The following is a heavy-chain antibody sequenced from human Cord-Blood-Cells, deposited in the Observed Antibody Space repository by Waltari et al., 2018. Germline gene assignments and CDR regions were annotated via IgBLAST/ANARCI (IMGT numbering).Heavy chain of an antibody. CDR1: GYTFTGYY. CDR3: ARDRSTVTSPLYCYFDL. J-gene: IGHJ2*01. CDR2: INPNSGGT. Sequence: QVQLVQSRAEVKKPGASVKVSCRASGYTFTGYYMHCVRKAPGQGLEGMGWINPNSGGTNYAQKFQGWVTMTRDTSISTAYMELSRLRSDDTAVYYCARDRSTVTSPLYCYFDLWGRGTLVTVSS. V-gene: IGHV1-2*04. D-gene: IGHD4-17*01.